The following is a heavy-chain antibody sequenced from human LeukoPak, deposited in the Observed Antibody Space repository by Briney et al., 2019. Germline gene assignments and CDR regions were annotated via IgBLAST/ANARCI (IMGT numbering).Heavy chain of an antibody. CDR3: ARGYCSGGSCTHYYYYYMDV. V-gene: IGHV1-69*01. Sequence: ASVKVSCKASGGTFSSYAISWVRQAPGQGLEWMGGIILIFGTANYAQKFQGRVTITADESTSTAYMELSSLRSEDTAVYYCARGYCSGGSCTHYYYYYMDVWGKGTTVTVSS. CDR2: IILIFGTA. J-gene: IGHJ6*03. CDR1: GGTFSSYA. D-gene: IGHD2-15*01.